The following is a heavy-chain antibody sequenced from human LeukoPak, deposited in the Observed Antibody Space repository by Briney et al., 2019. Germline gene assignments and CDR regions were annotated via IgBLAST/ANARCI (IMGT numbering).Heavy chain of an antibody. J-gene: IGHJ6*02. V-gene: IGHV1-69*13. CDR1: GYTFTSYA. CDR2: IIPIFGTA. D-gene: IGHD3-3*01. Sequence: ASVKVSCKASGYTFTSYAISWVRQAPGQGLEWMGGIIPIFGTANYAQKFQGRVTITADESTSTAYMELSSLRSEDTAVYYCARIGEHITIFGVVRFYYYYGMDVWGQGTTVTVSS. CDR3: ARIGEHITIFGVVRFYYYYGMDV.